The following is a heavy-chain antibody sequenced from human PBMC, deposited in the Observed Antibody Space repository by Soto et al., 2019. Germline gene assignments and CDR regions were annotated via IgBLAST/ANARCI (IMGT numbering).Heavy chain of an antibody. CDR2: ISASGRST. J-gene: IGHJ4*01. V-gene: IGHV3-23*01. CDR3: SKGRKQWGGRPCRFDY. D-gene: IGHD1-26*01. CDR1: GFTFSSFA. Sequence: EVQLLESGGGLVQPGESLRLPCAASGFTFSSFAMIWFRRAPGEGLDCVSAISASGRSTYYADSVKGRFTISRANSKNTLYLQVNSLRGEDTAVYYCSKGRKQWGGRPCRFDYRCDGTLMSVSS.